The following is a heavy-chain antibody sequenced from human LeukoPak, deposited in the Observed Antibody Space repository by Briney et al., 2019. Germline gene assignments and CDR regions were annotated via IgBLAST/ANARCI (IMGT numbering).Heavy chain of an antibody. Sequence: SVKVSCKASGGTFSSYAISWVRQAPGQGLEWMGRIIPILGIANYAQKFQGRVTITADKSTSTAYMELSSLRSEDTAVYYCARDGDGDLLSFDSWGQGTLVTVSS. V-gene: IGHV1-69*04. J-gene: IGHJ4*02. D-gene: IGHD4-17*01. CDR2: IIPILGIA. CDR1: GGTFSSYA. CDR3: ARDGDGDLLSFDS.